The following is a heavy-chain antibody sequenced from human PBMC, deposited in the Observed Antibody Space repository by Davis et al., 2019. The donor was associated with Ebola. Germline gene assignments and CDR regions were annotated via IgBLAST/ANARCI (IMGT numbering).Heavy chain of an antibody. D-gene: IGHD1-26*01. CDR1: GGTFSSYA. V-gene: IGHV1-69*04. J-gene: IGHJ4*02. Sequence: SVKVSCKASGGTFSSYAISWVRQAPGQGLEWMGRIIPILGIANYAQKFQGRVTITADKSTSTAYMELRSLRSDDTAVYYCARDVVVGPIDYWGQGTLVTVSS. CDR2: IIPILGIA. CDR3: ARDVVVGPIDY.